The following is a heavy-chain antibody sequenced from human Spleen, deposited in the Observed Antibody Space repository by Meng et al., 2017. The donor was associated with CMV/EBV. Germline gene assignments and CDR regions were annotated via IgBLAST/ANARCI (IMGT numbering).Heavy chain of an antibody. CDR1: GYTFTGYD. D-gene: IGHD3-10*01. J-gene: IGHJ4*02. CDR2: INPNSGGT. Sequence: QVQLVRSGAGVKKPGASVKVSCKASGYTFTGYDMHWVRQAPGQGLEWMGWINPNSGGTNYAQKFQGRVTMTRDTSISTAYMELSRLRSDDTAVYYCARNYYGSGSYYLFDYWGQGTLVTVSS. V-gene: IGHV1-2*02. CDR3: ARNYYGSGSYYLFDY.